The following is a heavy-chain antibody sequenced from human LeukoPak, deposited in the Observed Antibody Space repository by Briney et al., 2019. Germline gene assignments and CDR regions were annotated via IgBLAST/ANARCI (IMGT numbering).Heavy chain of an antibody. CDR3: ARASGWGMDV. CDR1: GFTFSSYD. V-gene: IGHV3-13*04. D-gene: IGHD3-10*01. Sequence: GGSLRLSCAASGFTFSSYDMHRVRQATGKGLEWVSAINSAGDTYYPGSVKGRFSISRENGKNSLYLQMNSLRAGDTAVYFCARASGWGMDVRGQGTTVIVSS. J-gene: IGHJ6*02. CDR2: INSAGDT.